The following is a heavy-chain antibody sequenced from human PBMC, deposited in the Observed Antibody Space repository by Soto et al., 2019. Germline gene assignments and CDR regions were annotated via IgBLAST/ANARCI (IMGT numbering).Heavy chain of an antibody. V-gene: IGHV1-2*02. J-gene: IGHJ4*02. CDR3: VRVGLNSNYDFDY. CDR1: GYTFNSYY. Sequence: QVQLVQSGAEVKKPGASVKVSCKASGYTFNSYYIHWVRQAPGQGLEWMGWINPNSDVTGYAQSFEARVNMTRDMSITTAYMDLTRLRSDDTAVYYCVRVGLNSNYDFDYWGQGTLITVSS. D-gene: IGHD4-4*01. CDR2: INPNSDVT.